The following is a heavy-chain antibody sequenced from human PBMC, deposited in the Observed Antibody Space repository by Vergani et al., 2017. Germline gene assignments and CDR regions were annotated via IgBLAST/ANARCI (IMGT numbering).Heavy chain of an antibody. V-gene: IGHV3-23*01. CDR1: GFTFSSYA. CDR3: AKTYDYDSSGYFDY. D-gene: IGHD3-22*01. Sequence: TASGFTFSSYAMSWVRPAPGKGLEWVSAISGSGGSTYYADSVKGRFTISRDNSKNTLYLQMNSLRAEDTAVYYCAKTYDYDSSGYFDYWGQGTLVTVSS. J-gene: IGHJ4*02. CDR2: ISGSGGST.